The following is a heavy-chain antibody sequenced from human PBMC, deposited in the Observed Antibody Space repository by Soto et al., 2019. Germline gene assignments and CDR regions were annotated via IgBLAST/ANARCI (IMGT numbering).Heavy chain of an antibody. J-gene: IGHJ6*02. CDR1: GYSFTSYW. V-gene: IGHV5-10-1*01. CDR3: AFEVGDDSSGYYPEPYYYYGMDV. Sequence: PGESLKISCKGSGYSFTSYWISWVRQMPWKGLEWMGRIDPSDSYTNYSPSFQGHVTISADKSISTAYLQWSSLKASDTAMYYCAFEVGDDSSGYYPEPYYYYGMDVWGQGTTVTVSS. D-gene: IGHD3-22*01. CDR2: IDPSDSYT.